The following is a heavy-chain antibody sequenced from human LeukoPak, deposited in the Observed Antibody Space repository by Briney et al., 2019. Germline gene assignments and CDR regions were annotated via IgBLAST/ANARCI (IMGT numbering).Heavy chain of an antibody. D-gene: IGHD2-2*01. CDR2: IWYDGSNK. CDR1: GFTFSSYG. J-gene: IGHJ3*02. CDR3: ARATYCSSTSCHHDAFDI. V-gene: IGHV3-33*01. Sequence: GGSLRLSCAASGFTFSSYGMHWVRQAPGKGLEWVAVIWYDGSNKYYADSVKGRFTISRDNSKNTLYLQMNSLRAEDTAVYYCARATYCSSTSCHHDAFDIWGQGTMVTVSS.